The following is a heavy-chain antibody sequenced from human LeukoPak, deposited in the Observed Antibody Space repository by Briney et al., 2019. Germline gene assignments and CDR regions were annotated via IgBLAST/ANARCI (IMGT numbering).Heavy chain of an antibody. CDR3: AIDGYSSSWYAYYYYGMDV. J-gene: IGHJ6*02. D-gene: IGHD6-13*01. CDR2: ISYDGSNK. Sequence: GGSLRLSCAASGFTFSSYGIHWVRQAPGKGLEWVAVISYDGSNKYYADSVKGRFTISRDNSKNTLYLQMNSLRAEDTAVYYCAIDGYSSSWYAYYYYGMDVWGQGTTVTVSS. V-gene: IGHV3-30*03. CDR1: GFTFSSYG.